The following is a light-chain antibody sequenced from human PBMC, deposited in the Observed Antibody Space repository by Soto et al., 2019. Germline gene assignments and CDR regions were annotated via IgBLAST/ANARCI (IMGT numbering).Light chain of an antibody. CDR2: DVN. Sequence: QSVLTQPASVSGSPGQSITISCTGTSSDVGAYSFVSWYQHHPGKAPQLIIYDVNNRPSGVSDRFSGSKSGNTASLTISGLQAEDEADYYCSSYTTTATQLFGGGTKLTVL. V-gene: IGLV2-14*03. CDR3: SSYTTTATQL. CDR1: SSDVGAYSF. J-gene: IGLJ2*01.